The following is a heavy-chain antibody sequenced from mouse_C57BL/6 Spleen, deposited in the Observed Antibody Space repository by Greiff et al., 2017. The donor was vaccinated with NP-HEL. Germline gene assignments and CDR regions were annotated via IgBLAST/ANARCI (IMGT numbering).Heavy chain of an antibody. V-gene: IGHV1-80*01. CDR3: ARGGSNYGFAY. D-gene: IGHD2-5*01. CDR1: GYAFSSYW. Sequence: VQLQESGAELVKPGASVKISCKASGYAFSSYWMNWVKQRPGKGLEWIGQIYPGDGDTNYNGKFKGKATLTADKSSSTAYMQLSSLTSEDSAVYFCARGGSNYGFAYWGQGTLVTVSA. J-gene: IGHJ3*01. CDR2: IYPGDGDT.